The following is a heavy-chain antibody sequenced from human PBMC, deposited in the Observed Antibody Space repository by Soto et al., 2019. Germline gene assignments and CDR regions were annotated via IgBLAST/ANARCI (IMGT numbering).Heavy chain of an antibody. CDR2: IKEDGSEK. CDR1: GITFSRNW. Sequence: GGSRRRSCAAFGITFSRNWMNWVRQAAGKGLEWVANIKEDGSEKHYVDSVNGRFTISRDNAKNSLYLQMNSLRAEDTAVYYCVGGPDSSDPWGQGILVTVSS. D-gene: IGHD3-22*01. CDR3: VGGPDSSDP. V-gene: IGHV3-7*03. J-gene: IGHJ5*02.